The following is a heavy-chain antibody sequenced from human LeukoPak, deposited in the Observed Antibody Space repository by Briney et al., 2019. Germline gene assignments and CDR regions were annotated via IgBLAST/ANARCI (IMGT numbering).Heavy chain of an antibody. CDR1: GFTFSDYY. J-gene: IGHJ2*01. V-gene: IGHV3-11*04. D-gene: IGHD5-24*01. CDR2: ISSSGSSI. CDR3: ARDGDGYNHYWYFDL. Sequence: PGGSLRLSCAASGFTFSDYYMSWIRQAPGKGGEWVSYISSSGSSIYYADSVKGRFTISRDNAKNSLYLQMNSLRAEDTAVYYCARDGDGYNHYWYFDLWGRGTLVTVSS.